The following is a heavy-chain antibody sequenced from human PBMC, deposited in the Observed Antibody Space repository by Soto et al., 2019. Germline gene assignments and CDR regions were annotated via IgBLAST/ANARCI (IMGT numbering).Heavy chain of an antibody. J-gene: IGHJ6*02. CDR1: GFTFSSYW. CDR3: ARVVYGMDV. V-gene: IGHV3-74*01. Sequence: GGSLRLSCSASGFTFSSYWMHWVRQVPGKGLVWVSRINSDGSTTNYADSVKGRFTISRDNAKNTLYLQMNSLRAEDTAVYYCARVVYGMDVWGQGTTVTVSS. CDR2: INSDGSTT.